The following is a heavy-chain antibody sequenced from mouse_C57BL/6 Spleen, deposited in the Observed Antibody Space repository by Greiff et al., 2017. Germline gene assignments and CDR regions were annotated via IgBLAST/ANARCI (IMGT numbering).Heavy chain of an antibody. V-gene: IGHV6-3*01. CDR2: IRLKSDNYAT. D-gene: IGHD1-1*01. CDR3: TGSSYWYFDV. Sequence: EVMLVESGGGLVQPGGSMKLSCVASGFTFSNYWMNWVRQSPEKGLEWVAQIRLKSDNYATHYAESVKGRFTISRDDSKSSVYLQMNNLRAEDTEIYYCTGSSYWYFDVWGTGTTVTVSS. CDR1: GFTFSNYW. J-gene: IGHJ1*03.